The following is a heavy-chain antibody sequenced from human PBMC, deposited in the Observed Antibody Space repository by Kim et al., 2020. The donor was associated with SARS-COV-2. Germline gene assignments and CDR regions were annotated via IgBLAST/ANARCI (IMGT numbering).Heavy chain of an antibody. V-gene: IGHV3-11*04. CDR3: ATYKADFDFYY. CDR2: IYTSGSRRDTI. CDR1: GFTFADYA. J-gene: IGHJ4*02. D-gene: IGHD1-20*01. Sequence: GGSLRLFCAGSGFTFADYAIMWVRQAPGKGLEWISYIYTSGSRRDTIYYADSVKGRFTVSSDNADKLVFLQMNSLISGDTAVSYCATYKADFDFYYLGQG.